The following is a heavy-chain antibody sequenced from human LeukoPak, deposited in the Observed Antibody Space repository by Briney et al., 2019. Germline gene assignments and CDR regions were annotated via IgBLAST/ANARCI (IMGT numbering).Heavy chain of an antibody. CDR3: ARDGGYYDSSGYYYGAFDI. V-gene: IGHV1-18*01. J-gene: IGHJ3*02. Sequence: ASVKVSCKASGYTFTSYDINWVRQATGQGLEWMGWISAYNGNTNYAQKLQGRVTMTTDTSTSTAYMELRSLRSDDTAVYYCARDGGYYDSSGYYYGAFDIWGQGTMVTVSS. CDR1: GYTFTSYD. D-gene: IGHD3-22*01. CDR2: ISAYNGNT.